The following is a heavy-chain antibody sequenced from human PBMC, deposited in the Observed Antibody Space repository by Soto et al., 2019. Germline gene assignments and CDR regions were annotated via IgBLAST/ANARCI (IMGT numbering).Heavy chain of an antibody. Sequence: SETLSLTCTVSGGSISSSSYHWGWIRQPPGKGLEWIGSIYYSGSTYYNPSLKSRVTISVDTSKNQFSLKLSSVTAADTAVYYCARGAYGSGSYYNWFDPWGQGTLVTVSS. J-gene: IGHJ5*02. CDR2: IYYSGST. D-gene: IGHD3-10*01. CDR1: GGSISSSSYH. CDR3: ARGAYGSGSYYNWFDP. V-gene: IGHV4-39*07.